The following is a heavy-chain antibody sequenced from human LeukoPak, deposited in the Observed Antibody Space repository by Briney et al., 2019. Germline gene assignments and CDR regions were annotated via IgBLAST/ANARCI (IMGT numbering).Heavy chain of an antibody. CDR3: AKDRGLSVDSSGYYYDY. D-gene: IGHD3-22*01. Sequence: PGGSLRLSCAASGFTFSSYSMNWVRQAPGKGLEWVSSISSSSSYIYYADSVKGRFTISRDNAKNSLYLQMNSLRAEDTAVYYCAKDRGLSVDSSGYYYDYWGQGTLVTVSS. V-gene: IGHV3-21*01. CDR2: ISSSSSYI. J-gene: IGHJ4*02. CDR1: GFTFSSYS.